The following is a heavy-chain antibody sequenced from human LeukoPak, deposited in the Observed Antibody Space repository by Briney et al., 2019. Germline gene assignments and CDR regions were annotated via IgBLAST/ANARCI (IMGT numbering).Heavy chain of an antibody. CDR3: ATGKYYYDISGYPEYYFDY. D-gene: IGHD3-22*01. J-gene: IGHJ4*02. Sequence: SETLSLTCTVSGGSISSYYWSWIRQPAGKGLEWIGRIYTSGSTNYNPSLKSRVTTSVDTSKNQFSLKLSSVTAADTAVYFCATGKYYYDISGYPEYYFDYWGQGALVTVSS. V-gene: IGHV4-4*07. CDR2: IYTSGST. CDR1: GGSISSYY.